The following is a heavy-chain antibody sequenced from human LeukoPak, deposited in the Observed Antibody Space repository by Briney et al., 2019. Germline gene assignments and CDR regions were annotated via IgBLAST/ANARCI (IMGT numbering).Heavy chain of an antibody. CDR2: IFSNDEK. J-gene: IGHJ4*02. CDR3: TRVVRYTSSWYPNYYFDY. V-gene: IGHV2-26*01. D-gene: IGHD6-13*01. CDR1: GFSLSNTRMG. Sequence: SGPTLVNPTETLTLTCTVSGFSLSNTRMGVSWIRQPPGKALEWLAQIFSNDEKSYSTPLKSRLTISKDTSKSQVVLTMTNMDPVDTGTYYCTRVVRYTSSWYPNYYFDYWGQGTLVTVSS.